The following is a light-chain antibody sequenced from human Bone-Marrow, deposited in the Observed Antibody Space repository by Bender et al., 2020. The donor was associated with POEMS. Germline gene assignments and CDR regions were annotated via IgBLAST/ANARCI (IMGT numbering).Light chain of an antibody. CDR1: SSDIGDYNS. V-gene: IGLV2-8*01. CDR2: EVN. J-gene: IGLJ3*02. CDR3: HSYARDNLWV. Sequence: HSALTQPPSASGSPGQSVTFSCTGTSSDIGDYNSVSWFQQHPGRAPKLIIYEVNKRPSGVPDRFSGSKSGNTASLTISGLRPEDECTYYCHSYARDNLWVFGSGTQLTVL.